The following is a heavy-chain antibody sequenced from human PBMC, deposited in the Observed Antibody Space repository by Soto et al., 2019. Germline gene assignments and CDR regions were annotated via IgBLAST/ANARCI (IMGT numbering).Heavy chain of an antibody. J-gene: IGHJ4*02. Sequence: HPGGSLRLSCAASGFTFSSYGMHWVRQAPGKGLEWVAVIWYDGSNKYYADSVKGRFTISRDNSKNTLYLQMNSLRAEDTAVYYCACYGDPPHFDYWGQGTLVTVSS. CDR3: ACYGDPPHFDY. CDR2: IWYDGSNK. D-gene: IGHD4-17*01. CDR1: GFTFSSYG. V-gene: IGHV3-33*01.